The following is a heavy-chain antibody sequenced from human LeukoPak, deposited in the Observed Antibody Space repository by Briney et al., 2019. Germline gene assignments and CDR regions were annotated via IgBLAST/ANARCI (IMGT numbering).Heavy chain of an antibody. CDR2: LSGSGSSA. CDR1: GFTFSSYW. V-gene: IGHV3-23*01. D-gene: IGHD3-9*01. CDR3: AKGLTNLGDD. J-gene: IGHJ4*02. Sequence: TGGSLRLSCAASGFTFSSYWMSWVRQAPGKGLEWVSGLSGSGSSAYYADSVKGRFTISRDNSKNTLYLQMNSLRPEDTAVYYCAKGLTNLGDDWGQGTLVTVSS.